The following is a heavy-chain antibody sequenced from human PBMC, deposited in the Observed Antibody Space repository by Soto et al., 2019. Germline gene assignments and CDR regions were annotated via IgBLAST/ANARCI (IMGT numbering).Heavy chain of an antibody. Sequence: GESLKISCKGSGYSFTSYWIGWVRQMPGKGLEWMGIIYPGDSDTRYSPSFQGQVTISADKSISTAYLQWSSLKASDTAMYYCARQPVVVTGYYYGMDVWGQGTTVTVS. CDR1: GYSFTSYW. CDR2: IYPGDSDT. J-gene: IGHJ6*02. CDR3: ARQPVVVTGYYYGMDV. V-gene: IGHV5-51*01. D-gene: IGHD2-21*02.